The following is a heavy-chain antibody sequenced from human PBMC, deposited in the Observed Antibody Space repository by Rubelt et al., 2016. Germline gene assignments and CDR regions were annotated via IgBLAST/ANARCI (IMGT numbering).Heavy chain of an antibody. Sequence: GSLRLSCAASGFTFTTYWMSWVRQAPGKGLEWVANINQDGSEKYYVDSVRGRFTISRDNAKNSLYLQMNSLRAEDTAVYYCATGGTASLDYWGRGTLVTVSS. V-gene: IGHV3-7*01. CDR3: ATGGTASLDY. J-gene: IGHJ4*02. CDR2: INQDGSEK. CDR1: GFTFTTYW.